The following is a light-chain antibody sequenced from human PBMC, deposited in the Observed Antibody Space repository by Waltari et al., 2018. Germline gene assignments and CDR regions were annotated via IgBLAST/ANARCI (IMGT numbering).Light chain of an antibody. Sequence: DIQMTQSPSSLSASVGDRVTITCRTSANVNNYLNWYKQKPGKAPKLLIYKTSTLQSGVPSRFSGMGSGTDYTFTISSLQSEDVASYYCQHGYGTPYSFGQGTKLEIK. J-gene: IGKJ2*03. CDR1: ANVNNY. V-gene: IGKV1-39*01. CDR2: KTS. CDR3: QHGYGTPYS.